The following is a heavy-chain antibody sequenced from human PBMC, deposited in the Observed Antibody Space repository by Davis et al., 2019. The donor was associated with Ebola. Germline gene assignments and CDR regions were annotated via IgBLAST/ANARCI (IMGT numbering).Heavy chain of an antibody. D-gene: IGHD3-3*01. CDR1: GLTFNPYA. CDR3: AKSGLGDFWSGYYADY. V-gene: IGHV3-23*01. J-gene: IGHJ4*02. Sequence: GESLKISCAGSGLTFNPYAMNWVRQAPGKGLVWVSSIDSSGQWTYYADSVKGRFTISRYNSKNTLDLQMNSLRAEDTAVYYCAKSGLGDFWSGYYADYLGQGTLFTVSS. CDR2: IDSSGQWT.